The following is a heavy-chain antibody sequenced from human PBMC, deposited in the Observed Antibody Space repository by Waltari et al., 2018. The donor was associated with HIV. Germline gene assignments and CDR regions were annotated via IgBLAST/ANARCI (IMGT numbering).Heavy chain of an antibody. CDR2: MNPHRGNT. D-gene: IGHD4-17*01. Sequence: QVQLVQSGAEVKKPGASVKVSCKASGYTFTSYDINWVRQATGQGREWMGWMNPHRGNTVDSQKFQGRLTMTRNTSLSTAYLELSSLVFYDTAVYFCARSYDYCGNPIFYGMDVWGQGTTVTVSS. V-gene: IGHV1-8*01. J-gene: IGHJ6*02. CDR1: GYTFTSYD. CDR3: ARSYDYCGNPIFYGMDV.